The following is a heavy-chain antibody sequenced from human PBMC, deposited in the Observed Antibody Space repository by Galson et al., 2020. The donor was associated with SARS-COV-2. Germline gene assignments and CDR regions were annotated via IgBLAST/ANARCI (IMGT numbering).Heavy chain of an antibody. D-gene: IGHD2-8*01. Sequence: GGSLRLSCAASGFTISNSWMSWVRQAPGKGLEWVANIKYDGSDKYYAHSVMGRFTIFRDNAKNSLSLQMDSLRAEDTAMYYCARVLSGVAAPWGQGTLVTVSS. CDR2: IKYDGSDK. J-gene: IGHJ4*02. CDR1: GFTISNSW. CDR3: ARVLSGVAAP. V-gene: IGHV3-7*01.